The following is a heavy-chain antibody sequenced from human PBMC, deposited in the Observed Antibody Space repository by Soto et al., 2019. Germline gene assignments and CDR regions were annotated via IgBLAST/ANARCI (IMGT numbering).Heavy chain of an antibody. Sequence: QVQLVESGGGLVKPGGSLRLSCAASGFTFSDYYMSWIRQAPGKGLEWVSYISSSSSYTNYADSVKGRFTISRDNAKNSRYLQVNSLRAEDTAVYYCARGPSKGYYLGDDAFDIWGQGTMVTVSS. CDR2: ISSSSSYT. CDR3: ARGPSKGYYLGDDAFDI. CDR1: GFTFSDYY. V-gene: IGHV3-11*05. D-gene: IGHD5-12*01. J-gene: IGHJ3*02.